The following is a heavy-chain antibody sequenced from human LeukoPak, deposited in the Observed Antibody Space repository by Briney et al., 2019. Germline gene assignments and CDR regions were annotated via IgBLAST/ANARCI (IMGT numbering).Heavy chain of an antibody. J-gene: IGHJ4*02. CDR3: ARWSHSSRYFDY. V-gene: IGHV6-1*01. Sequence: SQTLSLTCGISGDSVSSNSVAWNWIRQSPSRGLEWLGRTYYRSKWYNDYAVSVNSRMIINPGTSKNQFSLQLNSVTPEDTAVYYCARWSHSSRYFDYWGQGTLVTVSS. CDR2: TYYRSKWYN. D-gene: IGHD2-2*01. CDR1: GDSVSSNSVA.